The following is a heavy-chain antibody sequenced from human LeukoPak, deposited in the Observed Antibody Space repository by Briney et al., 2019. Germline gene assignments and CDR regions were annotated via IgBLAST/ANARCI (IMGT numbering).Heavy chain of an antibody. CDR1: GFTFNSYS. Sequence: GGSLRLSCAASGFTFNSYSMHWVRQAPGKGLKWVAVISSHGSNKDYADSVKGRFTISRDNSENTLYLQMNSLRAEDTAVYYCARDLQNDNWFDPWGQGTLVTVSS. CDR2: ISSHGSNK. CDR3: ARDLQNDNWFDP. V-gene: IGHV3-30*04. J-gene: IGHJ5*02.